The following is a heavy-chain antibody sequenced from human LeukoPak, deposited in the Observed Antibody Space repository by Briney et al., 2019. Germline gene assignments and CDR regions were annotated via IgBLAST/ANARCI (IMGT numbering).Heavy chain of an antibody. Sequence: GGSLRLSCAASGFTFSSYAMSWVRQAPGKGLEWVSAISGSGGSTYYADSVKGRFTISRDNAKNTLYLQMNSLRAEDTAVYYCAKDQAMIVVVNAFDIWGQGTMVTVSS. CDR3: AKDQAMIVVVNAFDI. V-gene: IGHV3-23*01. J-gene: IGHJ3*02. D-gene: IGHD3-22*01. CDR1: GFTFSSYA. CDR2: ISGSGGST.